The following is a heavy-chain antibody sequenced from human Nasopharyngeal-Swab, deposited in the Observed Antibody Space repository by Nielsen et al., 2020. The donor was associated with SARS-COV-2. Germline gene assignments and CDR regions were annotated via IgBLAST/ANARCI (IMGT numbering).Heavy chain of an antibody. Sequence: GESLKISCAASGFTFSSYWMSWVRQAPGKGLEWVANIKQDGSEKYYVDSVKGRFTISRDNAKKSLYLKMNSLRAEDTAVYYCARSAARSWFDPWGQGTLVTVSS. J-gene: IGHJ5*02. CDR1: GFTFSSYW. CDR3: ARSAARSWFDP. CDR2: IKQDGSEK. D-gene: IGHD6-6*01. V-gene: IGHV3-7*01.